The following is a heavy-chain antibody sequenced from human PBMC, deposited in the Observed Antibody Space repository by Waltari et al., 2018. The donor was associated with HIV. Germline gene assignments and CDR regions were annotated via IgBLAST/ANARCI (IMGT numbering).Heavy chain of an antibody. V-gene: IGHV3-11*01. CDR2: IRSDTDTI. CDR3: ARLKYSSGFFDS. J-gene: IGHJ4*02. CDR1: GLTFRYYY. Sequence: QVQLVASGGGLVNPGVSLGPACATPGLTFRYYYRTWIRQAPGKSLDWVSYIRSDTDTIYYADSVKSRFTISRDNAKNSLYLQMTRLSVEYTAVYYCARLKYSSGFFDSWGQGALVTVSS. D-gene: IGHD6-19*01.